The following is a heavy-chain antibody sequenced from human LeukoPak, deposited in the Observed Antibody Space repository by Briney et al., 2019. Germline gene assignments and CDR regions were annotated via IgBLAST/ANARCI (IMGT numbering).Heavy chain of an antibody. J-gene: IGHJ4*02. CDR2: MNPNSGNT. Sequence: GASVKVSCKASGYTFTSYDINWVRQAPGQGLEWMGWMNPNSGNTGYAQKFQGRVTITRNTSISTAYMELSSLRSEDTAVYYCARSSQATLYDYVWGSYRRVFDYWGQGTLVTVSS. CDR3: ARSSQATLYDYVWGSYRRVFDY. D-gene: IGHD3-16*02. CDR1: GYTFTSYD. V-gene: IGHV1-8*03.